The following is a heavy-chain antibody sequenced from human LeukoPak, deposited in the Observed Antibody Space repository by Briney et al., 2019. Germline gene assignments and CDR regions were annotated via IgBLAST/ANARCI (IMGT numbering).Heavy chain of an antibody. CDR3: ARLDTAMAPLDY. V-gene: IGHV4-39*01. J-gene: IGHJ4*02. D-gene: IGHD5-18*01. CDR2: IYYSGST. CDR1: GGSISSSSYY. Sequence: NPSETLSLTCTVSGGSISSSSYYWGWIRQPPGKGLEWIGSIYYSGSTYYNPSLKSRVTISVDTSKNQFSLKLGSVTAADTAVYYCARLDTAMAPLDYWGQGTLVTVSS.